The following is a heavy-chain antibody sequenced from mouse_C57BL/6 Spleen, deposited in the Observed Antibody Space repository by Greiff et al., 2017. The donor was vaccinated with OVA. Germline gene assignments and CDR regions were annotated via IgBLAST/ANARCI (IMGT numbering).Heavy chain of an antibody. CDR1: GYSITSGYY. CDR3: ASYYGSSYTTGYFDY. D-gene: IGHD1-1*01. V-gene: IGHV3-6*01. Sequence: EVKLVESGPGLVKPSQSLSLTCSVTGYSITSGYYWNWIRQFPGNKLEWMGYISYDGSNNYNPSLKNRISITRDTSKNQFFLKLNSVTTEDTATYYCASYYGSSYTTGYFDYWGQGTTLTVSS. J-gene: IGHJ2*01. CDR2: ISYDGSN.